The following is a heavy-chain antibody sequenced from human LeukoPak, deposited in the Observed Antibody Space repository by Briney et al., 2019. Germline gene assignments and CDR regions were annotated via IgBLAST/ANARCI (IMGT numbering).Heavy chain of an antibody. Sequence: GGSLRLSCAASGFTFSIYWMSWVRQAPGKGLEWVANIDQDGREKSFVDSVKGRFSISRDNAKNTLHLQMNSLRVEDTAVYYCARGRYLDWLLYFFDYWGQGTLVTVSS. CDR1: GFTFSIYW. V-gene: IGHV3-7*01. J-gene: IGHJ4*02. CDR2: IDQDGREK. D-gene: IGHD3-9*01. CDR3: ARGRYLDWLLYFFDY.